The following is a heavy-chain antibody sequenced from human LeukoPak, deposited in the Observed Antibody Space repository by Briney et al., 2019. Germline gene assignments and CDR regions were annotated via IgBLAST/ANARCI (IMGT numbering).Heavy chain of an antibody. V-gene: IGHV3-7*01. D-gene: IGHD3-10*01. J-gene: IGHJ4*02. CDR3: ARGDLWLGH. Sequence: GGSLRLSCAASGFTFRSYAMSWVRQAPGKGLEWVANIKSDGSEEYYGDSVKGRFTISRDNAKNSLYLQMNSLRVEDTAVYYCARGDLWLGHWGQGSLVTVSS. CDR1: GFTFRSYA. CDR2: IKSDGSEE.